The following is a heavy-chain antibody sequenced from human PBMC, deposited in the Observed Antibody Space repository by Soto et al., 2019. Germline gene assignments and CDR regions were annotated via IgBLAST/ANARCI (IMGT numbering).Heavy chain of an antibody. CDR2: ITGSGDST. CDR3: AKDRLHNWNSYWFDP. CDR1: GFTFNSFA. D-gene: IGHD1-7*01. J-gene: IGHJ5*02. Sequence: GGSLRLSCAASGFTFNSFAMSWVRQAPGKGLEWVSAITGSGDSTYYADSVKGRFTISRDDSKNTLYLQMNSLRAEDTAVYYCAKDRLHNWNSYWFDPWGLGTLVTVSS. V-gene: IGHV3-23*01.